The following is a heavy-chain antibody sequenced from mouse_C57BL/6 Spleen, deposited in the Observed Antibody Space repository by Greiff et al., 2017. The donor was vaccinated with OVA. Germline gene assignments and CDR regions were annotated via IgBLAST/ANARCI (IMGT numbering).Heavy chain of an antibody. D-gene: IGHD2-2*01. J-gene: IGHJ1*03. CDR1: GFTFSDAW. CDR3: TTGMVTAGYFDV. V-gene: IGHV6-6*01. Sequence: EVKVEESGGGLVQPGGSMKLSCAASGFTFSDAWMDWVRQSPEKGLEWVAEIRNKANNHATYYAESVKGRFTISRDDSKSSVYLQMNSLRAEDTGIYYCTTGMVTAGYFDVWGTGTTVTVSS. CDR2: IRNKANNHAT.